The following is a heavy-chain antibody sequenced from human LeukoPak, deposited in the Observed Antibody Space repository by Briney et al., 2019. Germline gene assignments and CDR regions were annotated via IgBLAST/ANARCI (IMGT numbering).Heavy chain of an antibody. CDR2: IYSGGST. CDR1: GFTVSSNY. Sequence: GGSLRLSCAASGFTVSSNYISWVLQAPGKGLEWISIIYSGGSTYYADSVKGRFTISRDNSKNTVYLQMNSLRAEDTAVYYCGRTTAGSGNWFDPWGQGTLVTVSP. J-gene: IGHJ5*02. V-gene: IGHV3-53*01. D-gene: IGHD6-13*01. CDR3: GRTTAGSGNWFDP.